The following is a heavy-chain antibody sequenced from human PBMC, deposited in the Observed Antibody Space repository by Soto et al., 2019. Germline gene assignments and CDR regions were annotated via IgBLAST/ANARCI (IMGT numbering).Heavy chain of an antibody. CDR2: IDPGSGHA. CDR3: TRDLNGGNPFDY. D-gene: IGHD2-8*01. J-gene: IGHJ4*02. Sequence: QVQFVQSGAEVKKPGASVRVSCKPSGYTLTNYAIQWVRQAAGQRLEWLAWIDPGSGHATYSQKFQGRLTINRDSSASTFYMDLSSLTSEDTAVYFCTRDLNGGNPFDYWGQGALVTVSS. V-gene: IGHV1-3*01. CDR1: GYTLTNYA.